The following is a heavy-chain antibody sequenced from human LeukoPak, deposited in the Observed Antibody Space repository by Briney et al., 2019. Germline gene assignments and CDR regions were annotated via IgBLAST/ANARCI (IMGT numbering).Heavy chain of an antibody. D-gene: IGHD4-17*01. CDR2: IIPIFGTA. CDR3: ARVLPTVTTLISNHAFDI. CDR1: GGTFSSYA. Sequence: ASVNVSCKASGGTFSSYAISWVRQAPGQGLEWMGGIIPIFGTANYAQKFQGRVTITADESTSTAYMELSSLRSEDTAVYYCARVLPTVTTLISNHAFDIWGQGTMVTVSS. V-gene: IGHV1-69*13. J-gene: IGHJ3*02.